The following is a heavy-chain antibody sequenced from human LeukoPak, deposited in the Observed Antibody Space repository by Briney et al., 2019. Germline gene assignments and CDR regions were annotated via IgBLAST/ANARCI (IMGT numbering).Heavy chain of an antibody. D-gene: IGHD5-12*01. Sequence: SETLSLTCAVYGGSLSGYYWSWIGQPPGKGLEWIGEINHSGSTNYNPSLKSRVTISVDTSKNQFSLKLSSVTAADTAVYYCARGRARMTRAYFDYWGQGTLVTVSS. V-gene: IGHV4-34*01. CDR3: ARGRARMTRAYFDY. CDR2: INHSGST. J-gene: IGHJ4*02. CDR1: GGSLSGYY.